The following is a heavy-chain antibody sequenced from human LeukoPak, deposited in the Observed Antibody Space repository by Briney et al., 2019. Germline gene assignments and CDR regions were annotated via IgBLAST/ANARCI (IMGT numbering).Heavy chain of an antibody. CDR3: ARGHYDSSGYYSDYFDS. D-gene: IGHD3-22*01. CDR2: IYYSGRT. V-gene: IGHV4-4*02. Sequence: SETLSLTCGVSGGSIGSNYWWTWVRPSPGKGLEWIGAIYYSGRTNYNPSLMSRVTISVDKSKNQFSLKMNSVTAADTAIYFCARGHYDSSGYYSDYFDSWSQGTLVTVSS. J-gene: IGHJ4*02. CDR1: GGSIGSNYW.